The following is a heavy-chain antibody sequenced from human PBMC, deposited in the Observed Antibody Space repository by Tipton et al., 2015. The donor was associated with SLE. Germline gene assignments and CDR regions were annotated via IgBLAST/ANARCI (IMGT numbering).Heavy chain of an antibody. D-gene: IGHD3-16*01. Sequence: TLSLTCTVSGGSISSGSYYWSWIRQPAGKGLEWIGRIYTSGSTNYNPSLKSRVTISVDTSKNQFSLKLSSVTAADTAVYYCARFGVILDAFVIWGQGTMVTVSS. CDR2: IYTSGST. CDR3: ARFGVILDAFVI. CDR1: GGSISSGSYY. V-gene: IGHV4-61*02. J-gene: IGHJ3*02.